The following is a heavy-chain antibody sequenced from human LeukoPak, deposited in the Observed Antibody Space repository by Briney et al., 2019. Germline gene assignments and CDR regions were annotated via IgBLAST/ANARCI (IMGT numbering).Heavy chain of an antibody. V-gene: IGHV1-2*02. CDR3: ARDGGSIAAAGTSIY. CDR1: GYTFTGYY. CDR2: INPNSGGT. J-gene: IGHJ4*02. D-gene: IGHD6-13*01. Sequence: GGSLRLSCAASGYTFTGYYMHWVRQAPGQGLEWMGWINPNSGGTNYAQKFQGRVTMTRDTSISTAYMELSRLRSDDTAVYYCARDGGSIAAAGTSIYWGQGTLVTVSS.